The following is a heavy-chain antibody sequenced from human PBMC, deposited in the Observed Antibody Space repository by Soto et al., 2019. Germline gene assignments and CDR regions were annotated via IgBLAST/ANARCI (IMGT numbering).Heavy chain of an antibody. D-gene: IGHD5-18*01. V-gene: IGHV3-23*01. Sequence: PVGSLRLSCAGSGFTFSRYAMNWVRQAPGKGLEWVSIISSRGDRTSYAESVKGRFTISRDDSKNTLFLHMNSLGAEDTAVYYYAKETGYSYGFQPNALDVWGQGTTVTVSS. CDR2: ISSRGDRT. CDR3: AKETGYSYGFQPNALDV. J-gene: IGHJ6*02. CDR1: GFTFSRYA.